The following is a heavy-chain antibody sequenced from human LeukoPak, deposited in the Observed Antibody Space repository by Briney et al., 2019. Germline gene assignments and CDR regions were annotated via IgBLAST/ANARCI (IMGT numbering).Heavy chain of an antibody. CDR1: GFTFSDFS. D-gene: IGHD4-17*01. Sequence: GGSLRLSCAASGFTFSDFSMTWIRQAPGKGLEWVSYISSSGDSIYYADSVKGRFTISRANAKNSLYIQMNGLRAEDTAVYYCARGRVAYDYGDFSRVKEFDPWGQGTLVTVSS. J-gene: IGHJ5*02. V-gene: IGHV3-11*01. CDR3: ARGRVAYDYGDFSRVKEFDP. CDR2: ISSSGDSI.